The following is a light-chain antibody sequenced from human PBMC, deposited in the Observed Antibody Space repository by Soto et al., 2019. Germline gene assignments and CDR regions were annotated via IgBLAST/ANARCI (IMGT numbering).Light chain of an antibody. Sequence: DIQMTQSPSTLSASVGDTVTITCRASQYISSWLAWYQQKPGKAPNLLIYDASTLHSGVPSRFSGRGSGTDFTLTISGLQPDDFATYSCQQYDSYPYIFGQGAKLEIK. V-gene: IGKV1-5*01. CDR3: QQYDSYPYI. CDR1: QYISSW. CDR2: DAS. J-gene: IGKJ2*01.